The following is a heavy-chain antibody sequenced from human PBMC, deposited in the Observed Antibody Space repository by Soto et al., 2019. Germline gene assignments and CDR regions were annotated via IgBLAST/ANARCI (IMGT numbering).Heavy chain of an antibody. Sequence: QVQLQQWGAGLLKPSETLSLTCAVYGGSFSGYYWSWNRQPPGKGLEWIGEINHSGNTNYNPSLKSRATISVDTSKNPFSLKLSSVTAADTAVYYCARCGHSSGWYSWCQGTLVTVSS. CDR3: ARCGHSSGWYS. J-gene: IGHJ4*02. V-gene: IGHV4-34*01. D-gene: IGHD6-19*01. CDR1: GGSFSGYY. CDR2: INHSGNT.